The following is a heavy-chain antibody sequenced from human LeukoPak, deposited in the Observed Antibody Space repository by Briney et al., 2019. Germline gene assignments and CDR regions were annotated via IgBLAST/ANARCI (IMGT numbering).Heavy chain of an antibody. J-gene: IGHJ6*02. CDR1: GYTFINYD. D-gene: IGHD4-17*01. CDR2: MNAKSGHT. V-gene: IGHV1-8*01. CDR3: ARGGGGKDGDHRFYYGMDV. Sequence: ASVKVSCTASGYTFINYDINWVRQAAGQGLEWMGWMNAKSGHTGYAQKFQGRVTMTGDTSKTTAYLEVRSLNSEDTAVYYCARGGGGKDGDHRFYYGMDVCGQGTTVTAS.